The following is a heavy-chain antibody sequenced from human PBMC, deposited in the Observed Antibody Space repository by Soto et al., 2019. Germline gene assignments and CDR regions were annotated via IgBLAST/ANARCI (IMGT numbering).Heavy chain of an antibody. CDR2: ISSSGSTI. CDR1: GFTFSDYY. V-gene: IGHV3-11*01. J-gene: IGHJ4*02. CDR3: ARDQIEQWLVPFDY. Sequence: GGSLRLSCAASGFTFSDYYMSWIRQAPGKGLEWVSYISSSGSTIYYADSVKGRFTISRDNAKNSLYLQMNSLRAEDTAVYYCARDQIEQWLVPFDYWGQGTLVTVSS. D-gene: IGHD6-19*01.